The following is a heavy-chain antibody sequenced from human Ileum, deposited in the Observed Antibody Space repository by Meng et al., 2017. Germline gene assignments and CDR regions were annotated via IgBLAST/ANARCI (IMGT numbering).Heavy chain of an antibody. Sequence: EVQLLECGGGLVQPWGSLTLSCTVSGCSVSNNYVAWFRRASSERLVLVSVAYSRGGSSYTDSVKSRFTVSRDHSTNTLFFQMNSLRLEDTAIYYCARGGDAYSWNWFGPWGQGTLVTVSS. CDR3: ARGGDAYSWNWFGP. V-gene: IGHV3-66*02. D-gene: IGHD2-21*02. CDR1: GCSVSNNY. J-gene: IGHJ5*02. CDR2: AYSRGGS.